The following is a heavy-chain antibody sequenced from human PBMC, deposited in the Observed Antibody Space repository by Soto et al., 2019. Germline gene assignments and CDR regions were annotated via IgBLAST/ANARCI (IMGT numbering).Heavy chain of an antibody. CDR3: ARGASTVVTPLNYYGMDV. Sequence: SVKVSCKASGGTFSSYAISWVRQAPGQGLEWMGGIIPIFGTANYAQKLQGRVTITADESTSTAYMELSSLRSEDTAVYYCARGASTVVTPLNYYGMDVWGQGTTVTVSS. CDR1: GGTFSSYA. CDR2: IIPIFGTA. V-gene: IGHV1-69*13. J-gene: IGHJ6*02. D-gene: IGHD2-21*02.